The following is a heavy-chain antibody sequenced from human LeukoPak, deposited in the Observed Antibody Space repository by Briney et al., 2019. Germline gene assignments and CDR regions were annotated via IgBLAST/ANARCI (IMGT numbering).Heavy chain of an antibody. CDR3: ARVRNKWELQSYYFDY. CDR2: MNPNSGNT. V-gene: IGHV1-8*01. D-gene: IGHD1-26*01. J-gene: IGHJ4*02. CDR1: GYAFTSYD. Sequence: GASVKVSCKASGYAFTSYDINWVRQATGQGLEWMGWMNPNSGNTGYAQKFQGRVTMTRNTSISTAYMELSSLRSEDTAVYYCARVRNKWELQSYYFDYWGQRTLVTVSS.